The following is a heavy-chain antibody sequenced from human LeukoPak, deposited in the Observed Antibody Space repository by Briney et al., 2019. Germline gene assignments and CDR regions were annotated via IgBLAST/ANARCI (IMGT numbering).Heavy chain of an antibody. CDR2: ISGSGGST. CDR1: GFTFSSYA. CDR3: ANHRRALSRSAFDI. V-gene: IGHV3-23*01. J-gene: IGHJ3*02. Sequence: GGSLRLSCAASGFTFSSYAMSWVRQAPGKGLEWVSGISGSGGSTYYADSVKGRFTISRDNSKNTLYLQMNSLRAEDTAVYYCANHRRALSRSAFDIWGQGTMVTVSS. D-gene: IGHD3-10*01.